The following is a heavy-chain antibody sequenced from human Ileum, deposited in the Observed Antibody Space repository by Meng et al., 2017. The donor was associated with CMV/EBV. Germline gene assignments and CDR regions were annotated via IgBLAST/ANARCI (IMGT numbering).Heavy chain of an antibody. V-gene: IGHV4-34*01. CDR3: ARGTRGLRKDFDY. CDR1: GGSLRGYY. CDR2: INHSGST. J-gene: IGHJ4*02. Sequence: QLQLCGPGLLKPSETPSLPCAVYGGSLRGYYWSWIRQPPGKGLEWIGEINHSGSTNYNPSLKSRVTISVDTSKNQFSLKLSSVTAADTAVYYCARGTRGLRKDFDYWGQGTLVTVSS. D-gene: IGHD4-17*01.